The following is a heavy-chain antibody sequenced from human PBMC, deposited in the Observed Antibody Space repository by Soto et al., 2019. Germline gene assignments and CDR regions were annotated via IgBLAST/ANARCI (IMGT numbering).Heavy chain of an antibody. Sequence: EVQLLESGGGLVQPGGSLRLSCAASGFTFSTYAMNWVRQAPGKGLEWVSGISGSGDSTYYADSVKGQFTVSRDNSKNPLYLQMNSLRGEDTAVFYCAKERSSGWSFDYWGQGTLVTVSP. CDR1: GFTFSTYA. V-gene: IGHV3-23*01. CDR3: AKERSSGWSFDY. CDR2: ISGSGDST. J-gene: IGHJ4*02. D-gene: IGHD6-19*01.